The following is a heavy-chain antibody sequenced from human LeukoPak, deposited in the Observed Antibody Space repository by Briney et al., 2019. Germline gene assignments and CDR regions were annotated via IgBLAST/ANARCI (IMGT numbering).Heavy chain of an antibody. V-gene: IGHV4-34*01. CDR3: ARDGDYGSGSYYNGYYYYYMDV. J-gene: IGHJ6*03. CDR2: INHSGST. D-gene: IGHD3-10*01. Sequence: SETLSLTCAVYGGSFSAYYWSWIRQPPGKGLEWIGEINHSGSTNYNPSLKSRVTISVDTSKNQFSLKLSSVTAADTAVYYCARDGDYGSGSYYNGYYYYYMDVWGKGTTVTVSS. CDR1: GGSFSAYY.